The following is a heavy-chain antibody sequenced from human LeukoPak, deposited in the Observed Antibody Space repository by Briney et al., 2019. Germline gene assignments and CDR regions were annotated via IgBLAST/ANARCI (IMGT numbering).Heavy chain of an antibody. CDR2: INWNGGRT. V-gene: IGHV3-20*04. CDR3: ATPPHGGNTGGAFDI. D-gene: IGHD4-23*01. J-gene: IGHJ3*02. Sequence: PGGTLRLSCVVSVFTFDDYDMSWVRQAPGKGLEWVLGINWNGGRTGYADSVKGRFTISRDKAKNSLYLQMNSLRAGDTALYYCATPPHGGNTGGAFDIWGQGTMVTVSS. CDR1: VFTFDDYD.